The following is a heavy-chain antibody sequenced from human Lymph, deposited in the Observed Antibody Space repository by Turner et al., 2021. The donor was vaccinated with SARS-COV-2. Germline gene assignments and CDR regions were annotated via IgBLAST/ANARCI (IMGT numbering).Heavy chain of an antibody. V-gene: IGHV1-8*02. Sequence: QVQLVQSGAEGKKPGASVKVSCKAPEYTFTSYDSNWVRQANGQGLEWMGCMNPNSGNTGYAQKFQSRLAMTRNTPLSPAYMELSSLGSEDTAGDYCARGRYSGGGMDVWGQGTTVTVSS. D-gene: IGHD1-26*01. CDR3: ARGRYSGGGMDV. CDR1: EYTFTSYD. J-gene: IGHJ6*02. CDR2: MNPNSGNT.